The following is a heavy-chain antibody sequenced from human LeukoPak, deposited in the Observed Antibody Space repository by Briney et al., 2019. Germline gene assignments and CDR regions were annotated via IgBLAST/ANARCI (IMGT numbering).Heavy chain of an antibody. CDR2: IDASGNP. J-gene: IGHJ6*03. D-gene: IGHD6-6*01. CDR1: GDSISSGTYY. V-gene: IGHV4-61*02. CDR3: ARGFEYSTSSRLGYYYFYMDV. Sequence: KPSQTLSLTCTVSGDSISSGTYYWSWVRQPAGKGLEWIGRIDASGNPNYNPSLRSRLTMSVDTSKNQFSLNLRFVTAADTAVFYCARGFEYSTSSRLGYYYFYMDVWGIGTTVIVSS.